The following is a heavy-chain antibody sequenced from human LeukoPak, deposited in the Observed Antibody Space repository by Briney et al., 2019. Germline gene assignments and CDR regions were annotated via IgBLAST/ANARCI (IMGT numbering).Heavy chain of an antibody. CDR2: ISYDGSNK. CDR3: AKDLDYYGSGSYVIDY. J-gene: IGHJ4*02. CDR1: GFTFSSYG. V-gene: IGHV3-30*18. Sequence: PGGSLRLSCAASGFTFSSYGMHWVRQAPGKGLEWVAVISYDGSNKYYADSVKGRFTISRDNSKNTLYLQMNSLRAEDTAVYYCAKDLDYYGSGSYVIDYWGQGTLVTVSS. D-gene: IGHD3-10*01.